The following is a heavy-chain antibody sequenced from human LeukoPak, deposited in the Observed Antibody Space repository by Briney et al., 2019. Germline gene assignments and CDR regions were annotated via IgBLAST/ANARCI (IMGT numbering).Heavy chain of an antibody. J-gene: IGHJ6*03. CDR3: ARDRDKDYYYMDV. CDR1: GFTFSSYS. Sequence: GGSLRLSCAASGFTFSSYSMNWVRQAPGKGLEWVSSIRSTSSYIYYADSMKGRFTISRDNAKNSLFLQMNSLRAEDTAVYYCARDRDKDYYYMDVWGKGTMVTVSS. D-gene: IGHD5-24*01. V-gene: IGHV3-21*01. CDR2: IRSTSSYI.